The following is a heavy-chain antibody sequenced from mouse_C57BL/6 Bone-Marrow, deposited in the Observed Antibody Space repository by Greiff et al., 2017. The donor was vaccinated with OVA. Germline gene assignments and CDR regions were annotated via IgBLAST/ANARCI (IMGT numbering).Heavy chain of an antibody. D-gene: IGHD4-1*01. J-gene: IGHJ2*01. CDR3: ARRAWDDY. V-gene: IGHV1-54*01. CDR2: INPGSGGT. Sequence: VQLQQSGAELVRPGTSVKVSCKASGYAFTNYLIEWVKQRPGQGLEWIGVINPGSGGTNYNEKFKGKATLTADKSSSTAYMQLSSLTSEDSAVYFCARRAWDDYWGQGTTLTVSS. CDR1: GYAFTNYL.